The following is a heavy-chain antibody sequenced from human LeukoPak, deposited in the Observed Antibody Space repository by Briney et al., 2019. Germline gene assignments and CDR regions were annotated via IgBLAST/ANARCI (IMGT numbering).Heavy chain of an antibody. Sequence: GGSLRLSCAASGFTFNNYALAWVRQTPEKGLECVSAISGDGVSPYYVDSVRGRFTISRDNSKNTLYLQMNSLRAEDTAVYYCAREAYGDYYGMDVWGQGTTVTVS. CDR1: GFTFNNYA. CDR3: AREAYGDYYGMDV. CDR2: ISGDGVSP. J-gene: IGHJ6*02. D-gene: IGHD4-17*01. V-gene: IGHV3-23*01.